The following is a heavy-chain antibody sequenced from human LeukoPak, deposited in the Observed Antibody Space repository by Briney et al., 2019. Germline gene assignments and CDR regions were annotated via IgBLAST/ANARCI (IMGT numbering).Heavy chain of an antibody. CDR3: ARVLLWFGELCGMDV. V-gene: IGHV4-59*01. J-gene: IGHJ6*02. CDR1: GGSISSYY. Sequence: SETLSLTCTVSGGSISSYYWSWIRQPPGKGLEWIGYIYYSGSTNYNPSLKSRVTISVDTSKNQFSLKLSSVTAADTAVYYCARVLLWFGELCGMDVWGQGTTVTVSS. CDR2: IYYSGST. D-gene: IGHD3-10*01.